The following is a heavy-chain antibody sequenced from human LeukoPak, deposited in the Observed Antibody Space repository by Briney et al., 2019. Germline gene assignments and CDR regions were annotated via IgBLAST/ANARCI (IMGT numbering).Heavy chain of an antibody. V-gene: IGHV1-69*01. Sequence: ASVKVSCKASGGTFSSYAISWVRQAPGQGLEWMGGIIPIFGTANYAQKFQGRVTITADEPTSTAYMELSSLRSEDTAVYYCASDSGGSYYDILTGYNYWGQGTLVTVSS. CDR3: ASDSGGSYYDILTGYNY. CDR1: GGTFSSYA. J-gene: IGHJ4*02. D-gene: IGHD3-9*01. CDR2: IIPIFGTA.